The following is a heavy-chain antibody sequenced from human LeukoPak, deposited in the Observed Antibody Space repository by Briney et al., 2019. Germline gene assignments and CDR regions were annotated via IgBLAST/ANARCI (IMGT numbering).Heavy chain of an antibody. J-gene: IGHJ6*02. D-gene: IGHD3-3*01. CDR3: ARDPRFLEWSPRANYYYYGMDV. Sequence: ASVKVSCKVSGYTLTELSMHWVRQAPGKGLEWMGGFDPEDGETIYAQKFQGRVTMTEDTSTDTAYMELSSLRSDDTAVYYCARDPRFLEWSPRANYYYYGMDVWGQGTTVTVSS. CDR2: FDPEDGET. CDR1: GYTLTELS. V-gene: IGHV1-24*01.